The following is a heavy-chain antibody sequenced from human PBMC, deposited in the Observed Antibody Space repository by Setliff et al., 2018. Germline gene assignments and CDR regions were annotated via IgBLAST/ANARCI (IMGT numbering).Heavy chain of an antibody. CDR2: MNPNSGNT. CDR3: ARTGELELRGEGYYGY. J-gene: IGHJ4*02. D-gene: IGHD1-7*01. V-gene: IGHV1-18*01. Sequence: ASVKVSCKASGYTFTSYDINWVRQATGQGLEWMGWMNPNSGNTNYAQKLQGRVTMTTDTSTSTAYMELRSLRSDDTAVYYCARTGELELRGEGYYGYWGQGTLVTVSS. CDR1: GYTFTSYD.